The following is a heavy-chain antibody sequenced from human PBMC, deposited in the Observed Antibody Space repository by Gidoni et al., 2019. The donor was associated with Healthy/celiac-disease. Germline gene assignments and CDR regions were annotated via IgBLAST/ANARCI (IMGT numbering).Heavy chain of an antibody. J-gene: IGHJ6*04. CDR2: IYYSGST. CDR1: GGSISSYY. Sequence: QVQLQESGPGLVKPSETLSLTYTVSGGSISSYYWSWIRQPPGKGLEWIGYIYYSGSTNYNHSLKSRVNISVDTSKNQFSLKLSCVTAADTDVYYCERADSSRWLDYYGMDGWGKGTTVTVSS. D-gene: IGHD6-13*01. CDR3: ERADSSRWLDYYGMDG. V-gene: IGHV4-59*01.